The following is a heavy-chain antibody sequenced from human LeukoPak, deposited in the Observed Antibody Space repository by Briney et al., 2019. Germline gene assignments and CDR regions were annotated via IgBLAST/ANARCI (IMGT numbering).Heavy chain of an antibody. D-gene: IGHD3-22*01. CDR3: AKVGRGYYDSSGYNALDY. CDR2: ISGSGGST. Sequence: GGSLRLSCAASGFTFSTYAMHWVRQAPGKGLEWVSAISGSGGSTYYADSVKGRFTISRDNSKNTLYLQMNSLRAEDTAVYYCAKVGRGYYDSSGYNALDYWGQGTLVTVSS. V-gene: IGHV3-23*01. CDR1: GFTFSTYA. J-gene: IGHJ4*02.